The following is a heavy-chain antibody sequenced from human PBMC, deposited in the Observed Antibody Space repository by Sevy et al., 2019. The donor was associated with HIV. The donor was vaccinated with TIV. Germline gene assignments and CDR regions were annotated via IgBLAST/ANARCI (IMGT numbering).Heavy chain of an antibody. J-gene: IGHJ4*02. CDR3: ARINGYYDSSGSFDY. Sequence: GGSLRLSCAASGFTFSSYWMSWVRQAPGQGLEWVANIKQDGSEKYYVDSVKGGFTNSRDNARNSRYLQMNSLRAEETAVYYCARINGYYDSSGSFDYWGQGTLVTVSS. V-gene: IGHV3-7*01. D-gene: IGHD3-22*01. CDR2: IKQDGSEK. CDR1: GFTFSSYW.